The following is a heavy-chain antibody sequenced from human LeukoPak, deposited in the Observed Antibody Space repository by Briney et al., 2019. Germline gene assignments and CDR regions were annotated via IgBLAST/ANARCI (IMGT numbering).Heavy chain of an antibody. J-gene: IGHJ6*02. CDR1: GFTVSSNY. CDR2: IYSGGST. V-gene: IGHV3-66*01. CDR3: ARGDYYDPQGMDV. D-gene: IGHD3-22*01. Sequence: GGSLRLSCAASGFTVSSNYMSWVRQAPGKGLEWVSLIYSGGSTYYADSVKGRFTISRDNSKNTLYPQMNSLRAEDTAVYYCARGDYYDPQGMDVWGQGTTVTVSS.